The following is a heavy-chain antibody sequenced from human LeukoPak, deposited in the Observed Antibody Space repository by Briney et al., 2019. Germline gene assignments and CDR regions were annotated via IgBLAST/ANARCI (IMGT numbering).Heavy chain of an antibody. V-gene: IGHV4-59*01. J-gene: IGHJ4*02. CDR1: GGSISGYY. D-gene: IGHD3-22*01. CDR3: ARSLLHLSDTSGFFGY. Sequence: SETLSLTCTVSGGSISGYYWSWIRQPPGKGLEWIGHIYYSGTTNYDPSLKSRVTISIDTSKNQVSLELRPVTAADTAVYYCARSLLHLSDTSGFFGYWGQGTLVSVSS. CDR2: IYYSGTT.